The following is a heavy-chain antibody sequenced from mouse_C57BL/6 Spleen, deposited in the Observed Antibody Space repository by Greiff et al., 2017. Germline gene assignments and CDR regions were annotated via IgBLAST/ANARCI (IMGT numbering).Heavy chain of an antibody. J-gene: IGHJ1*03. D-gene: IGHD1-1*01. Sequence: QVQLQQPGAELVRPGSSVKLSCKASGYTFTSYWMDWVKQRPGQGLEWIGNIYPSDSEPHYNQKFKDKATLTVDKSSSTAYMQLSSLTSEDSAVYYCARGGFITTDRGYFDVWGTGTTVTVSS. CDR3: ARGGFITTDRGYFDV. CDR1: GYTFTSYW. V-gene: IGHV1-61*01. CDR2: IYPSDSEP.